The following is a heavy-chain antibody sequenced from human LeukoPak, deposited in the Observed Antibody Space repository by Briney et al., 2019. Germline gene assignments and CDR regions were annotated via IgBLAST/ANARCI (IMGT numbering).Heavy chain of an antibody. D-gene: IGHD5-12*01. J-gene: IGHJ4*02. CDR3: AKTYSRESGYDFFFHY. CDR1: GFSFSRYG. Sequence: PGGSLRLSCAASGFSFSRYGFHWVRQAPGKGLEWVSAISYDGKNIHYADSVKGRFTISRDNSRNTVYLQMNSLRVEDTAVYYCAKTYSRESGYDFFFHYWGQGTRVTVSS. V-gene: IGHV3-33*06. CDR2: ISYDGKNI.